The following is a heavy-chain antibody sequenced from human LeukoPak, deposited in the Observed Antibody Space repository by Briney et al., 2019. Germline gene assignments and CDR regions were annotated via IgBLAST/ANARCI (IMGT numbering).Heavy chain of an antibody. J-gene: IGHJ3*02. D-gene: IGHD6-19*01. V-gene: IGHV1-46*01. Sequence: ASVKVSCKASGYTFTSYDINWVRQATGQGLEWMGIINPSGGSTSYAQKFQGRVTMTRDTSTSTVYMELSSLRSEDTAVYYCARVVAVAVGDAFDIWGQGTMVTVSS. CDR1: GYTFTSYD. CDR2: INPSGGST. CDR3: ARVVAVAVGDAFDI.